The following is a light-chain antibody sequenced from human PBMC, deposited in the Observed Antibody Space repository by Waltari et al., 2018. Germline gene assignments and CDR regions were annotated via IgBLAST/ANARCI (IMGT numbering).Light chain of an antibody. Sequence: QSALTQPASASGSPGQSLTIPCTGTSSAARGYNPVSWYQQQPGKAPQLLILEVTNRPSGISNRFSGSKSGNTASLTISGLQAEDEGEYYCSSFTTIGTLVVFGGGTKVTVL. V-gene: IGLV2-14*01. CDR3: SSFTTIGTLVV. CDR1: SSAARGYNP. CDR2: EVT. J-gene: IGLJ2*01.